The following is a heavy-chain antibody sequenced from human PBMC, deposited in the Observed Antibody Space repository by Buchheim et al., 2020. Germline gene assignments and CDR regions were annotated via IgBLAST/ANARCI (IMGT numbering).Heavy chain of an antibody. D-gene: IGHD3-10*01. CDR1: GLTFSSYG. Sequence: QVQLVESGGGVVQPGRSLRLSCAASGLTFSSYGMHWVRQAPGKGLEWVAVIWYDGSNKYYADSVKGRFTISRDNSKNTLYLQMNSLRAEDTAVYYCARGSLYGSGTDYYYGMDVWGQGTT. CDR3: ARGSLYGSGTDYYYGMDV. J-gene: IGHJ6*02. CDR2: IWYDGSNK. V-gene: IGHV3-33*01.